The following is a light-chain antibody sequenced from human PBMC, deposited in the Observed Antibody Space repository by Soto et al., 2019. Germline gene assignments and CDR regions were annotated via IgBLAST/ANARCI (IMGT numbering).Light chain of an antibody. CDR2: GAS. CDR3: QQYGSSPWT. CDR1: QSVSSSW. J-gene: IGKJ1*01. V-gene: IGKV3-20*01. Sequence: EIVLTQSPDTLSLSPGERATLSCRASQSVSSSWLAWYQQKPGQAPRLLIYGASSRATGIPDRVSGSGSGTDFTLTISRLEPEDFAVYYCQQYGSSPWTFGQGTKVEIK.